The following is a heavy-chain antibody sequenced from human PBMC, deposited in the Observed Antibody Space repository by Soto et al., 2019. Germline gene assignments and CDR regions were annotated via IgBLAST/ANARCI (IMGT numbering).Heavy chain of an antibody. V-gene: IGHV3-23*01. Sequence: EVRLLESGGGFVQPGGSLRLSCAASGFTFSTYAMNWVRQAPGKGLEWVSAISRTGSSTYYADSVMGRFTISRDNSKNTLDLQMNSLRVEDTAVYYCAKAPIVGVPAYTGRDYWGQGTLVTVSS. CDR2: ISRTGSST. J-gene: IGHJ4*02. CDR3: AKAPIVGVPAYTGRDY. D-gene: IGHD2-2*01. CDR1: GFTFSTYA.